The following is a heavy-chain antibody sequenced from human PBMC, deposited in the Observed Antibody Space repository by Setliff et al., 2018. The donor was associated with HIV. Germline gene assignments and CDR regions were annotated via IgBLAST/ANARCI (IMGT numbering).Heavy chain of an antibody. CDR2: ISAYNGNT. J-gene: IGHJ4*02. CDR1: GYTFTSYG. CDR3: AKSGPNYYDY. Sequence: ASVKVSCKASGYTFTSYGISWVRQAPGQGLEWMGWISAYNGNTNYAQKLQGRVTMTTETSTSTAHMELRSLRSDDTAAYYCAKSGPNYYDYWGQGTLVTVSS. V-gene: IGHV1-18*01. D-gene: IGHD3-22*01.